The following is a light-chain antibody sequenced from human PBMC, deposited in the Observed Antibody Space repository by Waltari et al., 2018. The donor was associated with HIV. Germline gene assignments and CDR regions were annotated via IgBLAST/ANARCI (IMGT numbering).Light chain of an antibody. CDR1: QSISRY. CDR3: HQSYLSPDT. Sequence: DIQMTQCPSSLSATVGDRVTITCRASQSISRYLSWYQQKPGKAPTLLVDSAFSLQSGVPSRFSGSGSGTVFTLTISSLQPEDSATYYCHQSYLSPDTFGQGTRLEIK. V-gene: IGKV1-39*01. J-gene: IGKJ2*01. CDR2: SAF.